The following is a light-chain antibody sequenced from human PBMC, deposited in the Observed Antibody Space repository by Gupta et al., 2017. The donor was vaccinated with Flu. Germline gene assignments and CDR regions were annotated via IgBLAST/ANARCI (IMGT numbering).Light chain of an antibody. V-gene: IGKV1-5*03. CDR3: QQYNSYSRT. J-gene: IGKJ1*01. CDR1: QSISNW. Sequence: PSTLSASVGDRVTITCRASQSISNWLAWYQQKPGKAPKLLIYKASTLESGVPSRFSGSGSGTEFTLTISSLQPDDFATYYCQQYNSYSRTFGQGTKVEIK. CDR2: KAS.